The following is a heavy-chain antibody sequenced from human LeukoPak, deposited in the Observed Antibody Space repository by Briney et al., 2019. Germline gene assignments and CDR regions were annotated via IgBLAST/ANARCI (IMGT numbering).Heavy chain of an antibody. CDR1: GGFISGYY. J-gene: IGHJ6*02. Sequence: SETLSLTCAVYGGFISGYYWSWIRQPPGKGLEWIGYIYYKGNTNSNPSLKSRVTISVDTSKNQFSLKLTSVTAADTAVYYCASSRITLVRGVSYYYGLDVWGQGTTVTVSS. CDR2: IYYKGNT. CDR3: ASSRITLVRGVSYYYGLDV. D-gene: IGHD3-10*01. V-gene: IGHV4-59*01.